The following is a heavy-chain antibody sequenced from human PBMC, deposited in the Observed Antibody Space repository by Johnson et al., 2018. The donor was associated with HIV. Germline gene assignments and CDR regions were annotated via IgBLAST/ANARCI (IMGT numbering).Heavy chain of an antibody. D-gene: IGHD5-24*01. CDR1: GFTFSSYA. V-gene: IGHV3-30-3*01. CDR3: ARDQWMAGDAFDI. Sequence: QVQLVESGGGVVQPGRSLRLSCAASGFTFSSYAMHWVRQAPGKGLEWVAVMSYDGSNKYYADSVKGRFTISRDNSKNTVYLQMNSLRAEDTAVYYCARDQWMAGDAFDIWGQGTVVTVSS. CDR2: MSYDGSNK. J-gene: IGHJ3*02.